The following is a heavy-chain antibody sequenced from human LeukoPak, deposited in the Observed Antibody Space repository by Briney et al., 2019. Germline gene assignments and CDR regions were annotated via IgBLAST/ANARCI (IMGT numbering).Heavy chain of an antibody. CDR1: GFTFSSYG. CDR2: IWYDGINK. CDR3: ARLNMVGTTDYWYFDL. V-gene: IGHV3-33*01. Sequence: PGGSLRLSCAASGFTFSSYGMHWVRQAPGKGLEWVAIIWYDGINKNYGDSVKGRFTISRDNSKNTLYLQMNSLRAEDTAVYYCARLNMVGTTDYWYFDLWGRGTLVTVSS. D-gene: IGHD4/OR15-4a*01. J-gene: IGHJ2*01.